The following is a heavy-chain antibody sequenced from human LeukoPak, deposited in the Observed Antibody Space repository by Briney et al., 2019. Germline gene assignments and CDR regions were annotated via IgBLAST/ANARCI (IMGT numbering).Heavy chain of an antibody. Sequence: ASVKVSCKASGYTFTGYYMHWVRQAPGQGLEWRGWINPNSGGTNYAQKFQGRVTMTRDTSISAAYMELSRLRSDDTAVYYCAREIGSGWSIFDYWGQGTLVTVSS. CDR2: INPNSGGT. V-gene: IGHV1-2*02. D-gene: IGHD6-19*01. J-gene: IGHJ4*02. CDR3: AREIGSGWSIFDY. CDR1: GYTFTGYY.